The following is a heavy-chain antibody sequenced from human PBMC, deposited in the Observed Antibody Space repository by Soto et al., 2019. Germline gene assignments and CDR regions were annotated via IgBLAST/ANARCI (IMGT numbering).Heavy chain of an antibody. D-gene: IGHD6-13*01. CDR2: IYPGDSDT. CDR3: ARLGVRYSSSFAY. V-gene: IGHV5-51*01. Sequence: IWNRVSGCSSTNHWLGRIRQMTGTGLEWMGIIYPGDSDTRYSPSFQGQVTISADKSISTAYLQWSSLKASDTAMYYCARLGVRYSSSFAYWGQGTLVTVSS. J-gene: IGHJ4*02. CDR1: GCSSTNHW.